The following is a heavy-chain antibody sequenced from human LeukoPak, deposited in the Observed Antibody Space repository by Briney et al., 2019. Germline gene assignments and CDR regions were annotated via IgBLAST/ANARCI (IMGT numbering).Heavy chain of an antibody. CDR3: ARQGKGSQGAFDI. Sequence: GGSLRLSCAASGFIFSSYGMHWVRQAPGKGLEWVAVIWYDGSNKYYADSVKGRFTISRDNSKNTLYLQMNSPRAEDTAVYYCARQGKGSQGAFDIWGQGTMVTVSS. J-gene: IGHJ3*02. CDR2: IWYDGSNK. V-gene: IGHV3-33*01. CDR1: GFIFSSYG.